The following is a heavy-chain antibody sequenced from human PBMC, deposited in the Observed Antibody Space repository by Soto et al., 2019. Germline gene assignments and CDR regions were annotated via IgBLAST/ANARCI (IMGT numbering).Heavy chain of an antibody. J-gene: IGHJ4*01. CDR2: ISSSTSHT. Sequence: PGGSLRLSCAVSGFTFSDYYMTWIRQAPGKGLEWVSYISSSTSHTNYADSVKGRFTMSRDKSKNTLYLQMNSLRAEDTAVYYCARRLLGATVTYFDYWGQGTLVTVSS. CDR3: ARRLLGATVTYFDY. D-gene: IGHD1-26*01. CDR1: GFTFSDYY. V-gene: IGHV3-11*03.